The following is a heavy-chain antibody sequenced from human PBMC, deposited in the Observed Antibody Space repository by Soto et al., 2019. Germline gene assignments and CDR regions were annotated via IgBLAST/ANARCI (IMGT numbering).Heavy chain of an antibody. CDR3: VRDPAAGRLDFDS. J-gene: IGHJ4*02. CDR2: IFHSGDT. Sequence: QVQLQESGTGLVKSSGTLSLTCAVSGDSISNNKWWTWVRQPPGKGLQWIGEIFHSGDTHYNPSLKSRLTISVDKSKNQFSLKLTSVTAADTGVYYCVRDPAAGRLDFDSLGQGTLVTVSS. CDR1: GDSISNNKW. V-gene: IGHV4-4*02.